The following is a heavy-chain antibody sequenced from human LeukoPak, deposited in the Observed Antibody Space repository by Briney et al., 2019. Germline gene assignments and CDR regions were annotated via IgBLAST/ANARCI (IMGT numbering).Heavy chain of an antibody. Sequence: ASVKVSCKASGYTFTGYYMHWVRQAPGQGLEWMGWINPNSGGTNYAQKFQGRVTMTRDTSISTAYMELSRLRSDDTAVYYCARDSGGVHYYYMDVWGKGTTVTVSS. V-gene: IGHV1-2*02. D-gene: IGHD3-16*01. CDR2: INPNSGGT. J-gene: IGHJ6*03. CDR3: ARDSGGVHYYYMDV. CDR1: GYTFTGYY.